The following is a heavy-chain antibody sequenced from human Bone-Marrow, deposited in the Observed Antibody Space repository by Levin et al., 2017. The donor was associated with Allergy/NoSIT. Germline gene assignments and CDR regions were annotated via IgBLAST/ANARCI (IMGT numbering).Heavy chain of an antibody. CDR1: GFTFNSYA. V-gene: IGHV3-23*01. CDR3: AKGRTPISPYRPLDS. CDR2: ISGSGDDT. J-gene: IGHJ5*01. D-gene: IGHD1-26*01. Sequence: AGGSLRLSCAASGFTFNSYAMTWVRQTPEKGLEWVSCISGSGDDTYYADSVQGRFTISRDNAKNTLFLQMNSLRVEDTAVYYCAKGRTPISPYRPLDSWGQGTLVSVSS.